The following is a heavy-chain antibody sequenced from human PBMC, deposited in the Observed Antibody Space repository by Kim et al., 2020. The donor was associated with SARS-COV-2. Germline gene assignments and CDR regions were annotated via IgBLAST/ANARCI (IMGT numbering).Heavy chain of an antibody. CDR1: GFSISSGYH. J-gene: IGHJ4*01. CDR2: IFYDGKA. CDR3: AKEGSGQWLLLGYYF. D-gene: IGHD6-19*01. Sequence: SETLSLTCSVSGFSISSGYHWGWIRQAPGKGLEWIAIIFYDGKAYYNPSLESRATISVKASKNQFSLSLSSMTAAETAVYYCAKEGSGQWLLLGYYF. V-gene: IGHV4-38-2*02.